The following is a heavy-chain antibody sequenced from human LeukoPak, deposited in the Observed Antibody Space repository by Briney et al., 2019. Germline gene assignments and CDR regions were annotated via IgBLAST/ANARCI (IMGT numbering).Heavy chain of an antibody. CDR2: LNGGRGAT. D-gene: IGHD3-16*01. CDR1: GYTLTSYA. J-gene: IGHJ5*02. CDR3: AIEMWGSFNWFDP. Sequence: ASVKVSCKASGYTLTSYAINWVRQAPGQMLEWMGWLNGGRGATKYSQKFQGRVTITRDTSATTAYMELSSVRSEDTAVYYCAIEMWGSFNWFDPWGRGTLVTVSS. V-gene: IGHV1-3*01.